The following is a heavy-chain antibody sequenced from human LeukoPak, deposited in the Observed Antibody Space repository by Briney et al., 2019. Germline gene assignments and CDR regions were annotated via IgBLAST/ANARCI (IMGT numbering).Heavy chain of an antibody. J-gene: IGHJ4*02. CDR3: ARRIVGATGYYFDY. Sequence: SVKVSCKASGGTFSSYAISWVRQAPGQGLEWMGGITPIFGTANYAQKFQGRVTITTDESTSTAYMELSSLRSEDTAVYYCARRIVGATGYYFDYWGQETLVTVSS. CDR1: GGTFSSYA. V-gene: IGHV1-69*05. D-gene: IGHD1-26*01. CDR2: ITPIFGTA.